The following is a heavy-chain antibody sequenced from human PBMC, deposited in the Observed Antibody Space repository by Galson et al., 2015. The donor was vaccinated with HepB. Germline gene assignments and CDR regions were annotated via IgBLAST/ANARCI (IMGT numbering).Heavy chain of an antibody. CDR3: TRPGYGSSWFLDYSHGMDI. CDR2: IRNSANNYAT. Sequence: SLRLSCAASGFTFSGSGIHWVRLASGKGLEWVGRIRNSANNYATAYAASVRGRFTVPRDDSKNTAYLQMNSLKTEDTAVYYCTRPGYGSSWFLDYSHGMDIWGQGTTVIVS. CDR1: GFTFSGSG. J-gene: IGHJ6*02. V-gene: IGHV3-73*01. D-gene: IGHD6-13*01.